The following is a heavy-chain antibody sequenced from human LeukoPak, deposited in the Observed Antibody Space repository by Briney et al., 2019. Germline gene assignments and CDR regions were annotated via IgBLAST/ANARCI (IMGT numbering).Heavy chain of an antibody. V-gene: IGHV3-23*01. J-gene: IGHJ4*02. Sequence: PGGSLRLSCAASGFTFSSYAMSWVRQAPGKGLEWVSVISGSGGSTYYADSVKGRFTISRDDSKNTLYLQMNSLRAEDTAVYYCARLDDSSGYLDYWGQGTLVTVSS. CDR3: ARLDDSSGYLDY. CDR1: GFTFSSYA. CDR2: ISGSGGST. D-gene: IGHD3-22*01.